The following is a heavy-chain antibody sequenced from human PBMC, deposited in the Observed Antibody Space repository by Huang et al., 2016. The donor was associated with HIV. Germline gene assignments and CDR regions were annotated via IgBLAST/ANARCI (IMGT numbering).Heavy chain of an antibody. Sequence: QVQLQQWGAELLKPSETLSLTCAVSGGSFSGHYWTWIRQPPGRGLEWIGEISDSGSTTDNPSLKSRVTISGDTSQSQFSLKLNPVTAADTAIYYCARMFKYDSGGYWGNDAFDIWGQGTMVTVSS. D-gene: IGHD3-22*01. CDR2: ISDSGST. J-gene: IGHJ3*02. V-gene: IGHV4-34*02. CDR1: GGSFSGHY. CDR3: ARMFKYDSGGYWGNDAFDI.